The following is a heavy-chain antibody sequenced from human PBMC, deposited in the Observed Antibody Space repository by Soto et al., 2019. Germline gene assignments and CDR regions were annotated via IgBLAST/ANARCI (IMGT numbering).Heavy chain of an antibody. CDR3: ARGDCSGGSCYFTAAFDI. V-gene: IGHV1-8*01. Sequence: QVQLVQSGAEVKKPGASVKVSCKASGYTFTSYDINWVRQATGQGLEWMGWMNPNSGNTGYAQKFQGRVTMTRNTSISTAYMELSSLRSEDTAVYYCARGDCSGGSCYFTAAFDIWGQGTMVTVSS. J-gene: IGHJ3*02. CDR1: GYTFTSYD. D-gene: IGHD2-15*01. CDR2: MNPNSGNT.